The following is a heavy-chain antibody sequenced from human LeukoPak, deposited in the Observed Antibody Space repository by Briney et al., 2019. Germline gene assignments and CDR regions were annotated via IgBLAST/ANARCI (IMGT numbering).Heavy chain of an antibody. CDR1: GGSISSGGYS. CDR3: ARDLYSHNLDAEY. CDR2: IYYSGST. J-gene: IGHJ4*02. D-gene: IGHD5-18*01. V-gene: IGHV4-30-4*07. Sequence: SETLSLTCAVSGGSISSGGYSWSWIRQPPGKGLEWIGYIYYSGSTYYNPSLKSRVTISVDTSKNQFSLKLSSVTAADTAVYYCARDLYSHNLDAEYWGQGTLVTVSS.